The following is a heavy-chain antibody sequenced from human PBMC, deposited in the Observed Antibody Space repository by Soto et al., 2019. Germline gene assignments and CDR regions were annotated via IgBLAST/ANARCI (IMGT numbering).Heavy chain of an antibody. V-gene: IGHV4-59*01. Sequence: SETLSLTCTVSGGSISSYYWSWIRQPPGKGLEWIGYIYYSGSTNYNPSLKSRVTISVDTSKNQFSLKLSSVTAADTAVYYCARVMFVAGTGYFDYWGQGTLGTV. CDR1: GGSISSYY. CDR3: ARVMFVAGTGYFDY. D-gene: IGHD6-19*01. J-gene: IGHJ4*02. CDR2: IYYSGST.